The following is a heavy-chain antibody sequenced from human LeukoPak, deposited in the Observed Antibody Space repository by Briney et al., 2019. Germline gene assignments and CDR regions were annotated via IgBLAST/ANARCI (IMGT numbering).Heavy chain of an antibody. J-gene: IGHJ4*02. Sequence: GGSLRLSCAASGFTFSSYAMSWVRQAPGKGLEWVSAISGSSSYIYYADSVKGRFTISRDNAKNSLYLQMNSLRAEDTAVYYCARKRGGYSYGSDYWGQGTLVTVSS. CDR1: GFTFSSYA. D-gene: IGHD5-18*01. CDR3: ARKRGGYSYGSDY. V-gene: IGHV3-21*01. CDR2: ISGSSSYI.